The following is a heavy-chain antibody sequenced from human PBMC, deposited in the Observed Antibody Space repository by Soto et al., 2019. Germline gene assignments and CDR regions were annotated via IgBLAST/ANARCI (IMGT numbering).Heavy chain of an antibody. V-gene: IGHV1-2*04. CDR3: ARGGIAVAGPTSSAYYYYGMDV. CDR1: GYTFTGYY. Sequence: QVQLVQSGAEVKKPGASVKVSCKASGYTFTGYYMHWVRQAPGQGLEWMGWINPNSGGTNYAQKFQGWFTIIRDTAIGTAYMELSRLRSDDTAVYYCARGGIAVAGPTSSAYYYYGMDVWGQGTTVTVSS. D-gene: IGHD6-19*01. CDR2: INPNSGGT. J-gene: IGHJ6*02.